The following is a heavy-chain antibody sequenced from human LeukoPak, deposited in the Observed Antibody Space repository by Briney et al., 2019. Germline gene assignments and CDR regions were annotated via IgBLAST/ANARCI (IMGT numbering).Heavy chain of an antibody. Sequence: SETLSLTCAVHGGSFNGYYWNWIRQPPGKGLEWIGEINHSGSTNYNPSLKSRVTISVDTSKNQFSLMLSSVTAAATAVYYCARGRYSRDYVWGSYRFVYWGQGTLVTVSS. CDR3: ARGRYSRDYVWGSYRFVY. J-gene: IGHJ4*02. V-gene: IGHV4-34*01. CDR2: INHSGST. D-gene: IGHD3-16*02. CDR1: GGSFNGYY.